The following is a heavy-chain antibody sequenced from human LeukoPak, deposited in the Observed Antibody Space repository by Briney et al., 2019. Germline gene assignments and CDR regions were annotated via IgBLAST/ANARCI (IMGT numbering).Heavy chain of an antibody. Sequence: SETLSLTCAVYGGSFSGYYWSWIRQPPGKGLEWIGEINHSGSTNYNPSLKSRVTISVDTSKNQFPLKLSSVTAADTAVYYCARGRVSDDFWSGYWGGHHLTDNWFDPWGQGTLVTVSS. CDR2: INHSGST. CDR3: ARGRVSDDFWSGYWGGHHLTDNWFDP. V-gene: IGHV4-34*01. J-gene: IGHJ5*02. D-gene: IGHD3-3*01. CDR1: GGSFSGYY.